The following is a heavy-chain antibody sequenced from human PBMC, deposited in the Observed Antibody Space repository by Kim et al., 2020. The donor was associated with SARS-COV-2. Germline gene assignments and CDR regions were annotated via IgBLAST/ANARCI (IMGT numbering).Heavy chain of an antibody. V-gene: IGHV1-18*04. Sequence: ASVKVSCKASGYTFTSYGISWVRQAPGQGLEWMGWISAYNGNTNYAQKLQGRVTMTTDTSTSTAYMELRSLRSDDTAVYYCARDPAHRKYSSGQNWFDPWGQGTLVTVSS. CDR2: ISAYNGNT. CDR3: ARDPAHRKYSSGQNWFDP. CDR1: GYTFTSYG. J-gene: IGHJ5*02. D-gene: IGHD6-19*01.